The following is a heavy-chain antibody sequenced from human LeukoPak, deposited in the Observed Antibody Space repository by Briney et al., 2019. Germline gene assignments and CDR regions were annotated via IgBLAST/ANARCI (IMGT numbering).Heavy chain of an antibody. CDR3: AIVSSVAGINY. Sequence: PGGSLRLSCAASGFTFSSYSMNWVRKAPGKGLEWVSYISSSSSTIYYADSVKGRFTISRDNAKNSLYLQMNSLRAEDTAVYYCAIVSSVAGINYWGQGTLVTVSS. V-gene: IGHV3-48*01. CDR2: ISSSSSTI. D-gene: IGHD6-19*01. J-gene: IGHJ4*02. CDR1: GFTFSSYS.